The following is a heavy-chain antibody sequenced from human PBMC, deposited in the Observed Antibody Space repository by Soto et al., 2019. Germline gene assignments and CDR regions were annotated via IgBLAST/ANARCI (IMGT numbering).Heavy chain of an antibody. V-gene: IGHV4-59*01. D-gene: IGHD3-3*01. CDR3: ARVGGVYDFWSGYPPSGMDV. CDR2: IYCSGST. J-gene: IGHJ6*02. Sequence: SETLSLTCTVSGGSISSYYWSWIRQPPGKGLEWIGYIYCSGSTNYNPSLKSRVTISVDTSKNQFSLKLSSVTAADTAVYYCARVGGVYDFWSGYPPSGMDVWGQGTTVTVSS. CDR1: GGSISSYY.